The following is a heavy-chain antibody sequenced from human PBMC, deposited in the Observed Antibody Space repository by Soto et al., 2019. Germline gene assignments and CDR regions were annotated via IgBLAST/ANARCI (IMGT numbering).Heavy chain of an antibody. V-gene: IGHV1-46*01. Sequence: QVQLVQSGAEVKKPGASVKVSCKASGYTFTSYYMHWVRQAPGQGLEWMGIINPSGGSTSYAQKFQCRVTMTRDTSTSTVYMELSSLRSEDTAVYYCARDRPGDGVTMGYFDYWGQGTLVTVSS. D-gene: IGHD3-3*01. CDR2: INPSGGST. CDR1: GYTFTSYY. CDR3: ARDRPGDGVTMGYFDY. J-gene: IGHJ4*02.